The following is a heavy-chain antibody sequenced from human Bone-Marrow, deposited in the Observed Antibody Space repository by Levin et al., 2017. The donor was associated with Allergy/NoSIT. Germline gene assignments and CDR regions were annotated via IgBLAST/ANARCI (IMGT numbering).Heavy chain of an antibody. J-gene: IGHJ3*02. CDR1: GYTFTSYY. V-gene: IGHV1-46*01. Sequence: VASVKVSCKASGYTFTSYYMHWVRQAPGQGLEWMGIINPSGGSTSYAQKFQGRVTMTRDTSTSTVYMELSSLRSEDTAVYYCARWGKIRQLVQIGAFDIWGQGTMVTVSS. CDR2: INPSGGST. CDR3: ARWGKIRQLVQIGAFDI. D-gene: IGHD6-6*01.